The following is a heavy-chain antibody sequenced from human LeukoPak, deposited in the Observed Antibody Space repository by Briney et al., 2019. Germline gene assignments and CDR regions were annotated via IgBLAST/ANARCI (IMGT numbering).Heavy chain of an antibody. CDR3: ARGGELGFDT. D-gene: IGHD1-7*01. CDR1: GFTFSTYD. J-gene: IGHJ5*02. Sequence: GGSLRLSCAASGFTFSTYDMRRVRQAIGKGLEWVSGIASAGDTFYSGSVKGRFTISRENAKKSSYLQMNSLRAGDTAVYYCARGGELGFDTWGQGTLVTVSS. V-gene: IGHV3-13*01. CDR2: IASAGDT.